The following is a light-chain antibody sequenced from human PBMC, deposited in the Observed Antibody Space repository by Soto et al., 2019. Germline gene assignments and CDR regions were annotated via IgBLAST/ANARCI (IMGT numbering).Light chain of an antibody. CDR3: QQYSIWPYT. J-gene: IGKJ2*01. V-gene: IGKV3-15*01. CDR1: QSISSN. CDR2: SAS. Sequence: EIVMTQSPATLSASPGERATLSCRASQSISSNLAWYQQKPGQAPRLLIYSASTRATGIPARFSGSGSGTEFTLTISSLQSEDFAVYYCQQYSIWPYTFGQGTKLEIK.